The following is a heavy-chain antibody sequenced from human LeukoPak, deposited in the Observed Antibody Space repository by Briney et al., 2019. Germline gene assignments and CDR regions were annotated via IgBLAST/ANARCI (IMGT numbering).Heavy chain of an antibody. J-gene: IGHJ4*02. CDR2: IYSGGST. D-gene: IGHD2-15*01. CDR3: ARSTRRYFNY. V-gene: IGHV3-53*01. Sequence: GGSLRLSCAASGFTVSSNYMSWVRQAPGKGMEWVSVIYSGGSTYYADSVKGRFTISRDNSKNTLYLQMNSLRAEDTAVYYCARSTRRYFNYWGQGTLVTVSS. CDR1: GFTVSSNY.